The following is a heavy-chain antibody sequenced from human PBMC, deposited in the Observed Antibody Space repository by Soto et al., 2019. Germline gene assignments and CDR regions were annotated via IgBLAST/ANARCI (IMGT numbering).Heavy chain of an antibody. V-gene: IGHV4-30-4*01. CDR1: GGSISSGDYY. Sequence: SETLSLTCTVSGGSISSGDYYRSWIRQPPGKGLEWIGHIYYSGSTYYNPSLKSRITISVDTSKNQFSLKLSSVTAADTAVYYCARLEVWRLRCGGFDYWGQGTLVTVSS. CDR3: ARLEVWRLRCGGFDY. J-gene: IGHJ4*02. D-gene: IGHD2-21*01. CDR2: IYYSGST.